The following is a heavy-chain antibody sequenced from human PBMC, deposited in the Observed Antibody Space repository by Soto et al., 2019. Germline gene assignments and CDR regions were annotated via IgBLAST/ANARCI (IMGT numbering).Heavy chain of an antibody. J-gene: IGHJ5*02. D-gene: IGHD2-15*01. CDR3: ARGAGYCSGGSCYSPWFDP. CDR1: GFTFSSYD. Sequence: GGSLRLSCAASGFTFSSYDMHWVGQATGKGLEWVSAIGTAGDPYYPGSVKGRFTISRENAKNSLYLQMNSLRAGDTAVYYCARGAGYCSGGSCYSPWFDPWGQGTLVTVSS. V-gene: IGHV3-13*05. CDR2: IGTAGDP.